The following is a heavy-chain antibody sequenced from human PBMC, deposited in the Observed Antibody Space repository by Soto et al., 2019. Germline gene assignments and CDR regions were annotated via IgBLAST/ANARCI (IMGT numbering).Heavy chain of an antibody. V-gene: IGHV1-69*01. J-gene: IGHJ6*02. CDR1: GGTFSSYA. Sequence: QVQLVQSGAEVKKPGSSVKVSCKASGGTFSSYAISWVRQAPGQGLEWMGGIIPIFGTANYAQKFQGRVTITADESTSTAYMELSSLRSEDTAVYYCARELECGGDCYYYYGMDVRGQGTTVTVSS. CDR3: ARELECGGDCYYYYGMDV. D-gene: IGHD2-21*02. CDR2: IIPIFGTA.